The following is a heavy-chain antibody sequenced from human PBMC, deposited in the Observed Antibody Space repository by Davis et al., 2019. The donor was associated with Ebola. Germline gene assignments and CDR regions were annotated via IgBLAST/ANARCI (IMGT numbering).Heavy chain of an antibody. J-gene: IGHJ4*02. D-gene: IGHD2-15*01. CDR2: IYRDGRT. CDR1: ELIVSDNY. V-gene: IGHV3-66*02. Sequence: PGGSLRLSCAASELIVSDNYMSWVRQAPGKRPEWVSVIYRDGRTYYADSVKGRFAISRDNSKNTVYLQMRSLRTEDTAVYYCVKDRFTVVVVHGGFDFWGQGALVTVSS. CDR3: VKDRFTVVVVHGGFDF.